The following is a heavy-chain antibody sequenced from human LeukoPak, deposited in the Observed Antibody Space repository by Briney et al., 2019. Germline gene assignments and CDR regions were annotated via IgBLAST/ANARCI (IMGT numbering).Heavy chain of an antibody. V-gene: IGHV1-18*01. J-gene: IGHJ2*01. CDR3: ARDHGGKVDRYFDL. CDR1: GYPFASYG. Sequence: ASVKVSCKASGYPFASYGISWVRQAPGQGLEWMGWISAFKGNTNYAQKFQGRVTMTTDTSTSTANMELRSLRSDDTAVYYCARDHGGKVDRYFDLWGRGTLVTVSS. D-gene: IGHD4-23*01. CDR2: ISAFKGNT.